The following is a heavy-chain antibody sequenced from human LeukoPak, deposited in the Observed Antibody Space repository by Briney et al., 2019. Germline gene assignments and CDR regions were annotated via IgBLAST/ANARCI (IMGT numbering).Heavy chain of an antibody. V-gene: IGHV1-69*05. CDR3: ARAPVRSWLYYYYYYMDV. D-gene: IGHD5-24*01. CDR2: IIPIFGAA. J-gene: IGHJ6*03. CDR1: GGTFSSYA. Sequence: SVKVSCKASGGTFSSYAISWVRQAPGQGLEWMGGIIPIFGAANYAQKFQGRVTITTDESTSTAYMELSSLRSEDTAVYYCARAPVRSWLYYYYYYMDVWGKGTTVTVSS.